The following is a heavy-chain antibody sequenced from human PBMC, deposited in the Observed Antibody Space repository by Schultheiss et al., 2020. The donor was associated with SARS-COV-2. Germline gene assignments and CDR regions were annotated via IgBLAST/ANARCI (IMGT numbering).Heavy chain of an antibody. Sequence: GESLKMSCAASGFTFSSYAMHWVRQAPGKGLEWVSAISGSGGSTYYADSVKGRFTISRDNSKNTLYLQMNSLRAEDTAVYYCARDQGVYSSGRGYWGQGTLVTVSS. D-gene: IGHD6-19*01. CDR3: ARDQGVYSSGRGY. CDR2: ISGSGGST. J-gene: IGHJ4*02. V-gene: IGHV3-23*01. CDR1: GFTFSSYA.